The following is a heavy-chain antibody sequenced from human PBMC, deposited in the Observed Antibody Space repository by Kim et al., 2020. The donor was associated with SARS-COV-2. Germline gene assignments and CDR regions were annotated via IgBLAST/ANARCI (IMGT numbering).Heavy chain of an antibody. Sequence: SETLSLTCTVSGGSISSSSYYWGWIRQPPGKGLEWIGSIYYSGSTYYNPSLKSRVTISVDTSKNQLSLKLSSVTAADTAVYYCARQVRQWLVPRVSSFDYWGQGTLVTVSS. J-gene: IGHJ4*02. CDR2: IYYSGST. CDR1: GGSISSSSYY. D-gene: IGHD6-19*01. CDR3: ARQVRQWLVPRVSSFDY. V-gene: IGHV4-39*01.